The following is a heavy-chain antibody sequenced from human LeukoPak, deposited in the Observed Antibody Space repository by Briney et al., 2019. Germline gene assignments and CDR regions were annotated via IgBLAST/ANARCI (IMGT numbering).Heavy chain of an antibody. V-gene: IGHV4-59*01. CDR2: IYYSGST. D-gene: IGHD3-22*01. Sequence: PSETLSLTCAVYGGSFSIYYWSWIRQPPGKGLEWIGYIYYSGSTNYNPSLKSRVTISVDTSKNQFSLKLSSVTAADTAVYYCARGVSYYDSSGYKHWGQGTLVTVSS. J-gene: IGHJ1*01. CDR1: GGSFSIYY. CDR3: ARGVSYYDSSGYKH.